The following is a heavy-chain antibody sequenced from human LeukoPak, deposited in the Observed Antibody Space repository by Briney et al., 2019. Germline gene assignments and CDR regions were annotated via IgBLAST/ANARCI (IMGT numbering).Heavy chain of an antibody. D-gene: IGHD1-26*01. CDR1: GYIFTSYW. Sequence: GGPLKISCKGSGYIFTSYWIAWVRQMPGKGLEWMGIIYPGDSDTRYSPSFQGQVTISADKSISTAYLQWSSLKASDTAMYYCARRSGSFQGDYNFDYWGQGTLVTVSS. J-gene: IGHJ4*02. CDR3: ARRSGSFQGDYNFDY. V-gene: IGHV5-51*01. CDR2: IYPGDSDT.